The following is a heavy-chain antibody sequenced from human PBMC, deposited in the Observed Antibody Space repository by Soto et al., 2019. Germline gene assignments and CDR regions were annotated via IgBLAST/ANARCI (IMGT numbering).Heavy chain of an antibody. CDR3: ARGAYYDYIWGSYRPFQINNWFDP. Sequence: GASVKVSCKASGYTFTSYDINWVRQATGQGLEWMGWMNPNSDNTGYAQKFQGRVTMTRNTSISTAYMELSSLRSEDTAVYYCARGAYYDYIWGSYRPFQINNWFDPWGQGTLVTVSS. CDR1: GYTFTSYD. V-gene: IGHV1-8*01. CDR2: MNPNSDNT. J-gene: IGHJ5*02. D-gene: IGHD3-16*02.